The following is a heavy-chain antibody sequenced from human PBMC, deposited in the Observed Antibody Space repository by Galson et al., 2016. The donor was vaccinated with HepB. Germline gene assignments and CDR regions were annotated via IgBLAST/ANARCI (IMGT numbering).Heavy chain of an antibody. CDR1: DYTFRRYG. CDR2: ISAYNGNT. V-gene: IGHV1-18*01. J-gene: IGHJ4*02. Sequence: SVKVSCKASDYTFRRYGITWVRQAPGQGLEWMGWISAYNGNTNYAQKVQGRVTMTTDTSTSTAYMELRSLRSDDTAVYYCARDAYGYVWGTYRAQAEIDYCGQGTLVTVSS. CDR3: ARDAYGYVWGTYRAQAEIDY. D-gene: IGHD3-16*02.